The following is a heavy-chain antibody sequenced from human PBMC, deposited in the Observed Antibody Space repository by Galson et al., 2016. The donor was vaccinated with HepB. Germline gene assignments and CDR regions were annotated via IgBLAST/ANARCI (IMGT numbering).Heavy chain of an antibody. V-gene: IGHV1-46*04. CDR2: FRSSSGGT. CDR3: AREQGETYFFDY. J-gene: IGHJ4*02. D-gene: IGHD2-21*01. Sequence: SVKVSCKASGYTFTNYYLHWVRQAPGQGPEWMGTFRSSSGGTTYAQKLQGRVTMTGDTSTNTVYMELSSLRSEDTAVYYRAREQGETYFFDYWGQGTLVTVAS. CDR1: GYTFTNYY.